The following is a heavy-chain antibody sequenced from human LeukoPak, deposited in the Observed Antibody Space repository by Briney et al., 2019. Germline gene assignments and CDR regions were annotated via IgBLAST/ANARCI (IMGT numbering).Heavy chain of an antibody. J-gene: IGHJ4*02. CDR3: AKDVDSSGLFDY. Sequence: GGSLRLSCAASGFTFSNYAMNWVRQAPGKGLEWVSAISGNGGSTYYADSVKGRFTISRDNSKNTLYLQMNSLRAEDTAVYYCAKDVDSSGLFDYWGQGALVTVSS. V-gene: IGHV3-23*01. CDR2: ISGNGGST. CDR1: GFTFSNYA. D-gene: IGHD6-19*01.